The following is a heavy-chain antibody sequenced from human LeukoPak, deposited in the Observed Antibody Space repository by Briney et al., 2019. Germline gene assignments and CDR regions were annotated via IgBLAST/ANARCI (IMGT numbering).Heavy chain of an antibody. D-gene: IGHD3-22*01. CDR3: ARDYSSGHDY. J-gene: IGHJ4*02. CDR2: IYHSGST. Sequence: SETLSLTCTVSGYSISSGYYWGWIRQPPGKGLEWIGSIYHSGSTYYNPSLKSRVTISVDTSKNQFSLKLSSVTAADTAVYYCARDYSSGHDYWGQGTLVTVSS. V-gene: IGHV4-38-2*02. CDR1: GYSISSGYY.